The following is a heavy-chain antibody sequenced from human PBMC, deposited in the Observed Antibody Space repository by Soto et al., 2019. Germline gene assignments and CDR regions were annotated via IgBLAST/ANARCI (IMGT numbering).Heavy chain of an antibody. V-gene: IGHV4-30-4*01. J-gene: IGHJ4*02. CDR2: IYYIGST. Sequence: QVQLQESGPGLVKPSQTLSLTCTVSGGSISSGDYYWSWIRQPPGKGLEWIGFIYYIGSTYYNPSLKSRVTISVDTSTNQFSLKLSSVTAADTAVYYCARWWFVDVFDYWGQGTLVTVSS. CDR3: ARWWFVDVFDY. D-gene: IGHD3-10*01. CDR1: GGSISSGDYY.